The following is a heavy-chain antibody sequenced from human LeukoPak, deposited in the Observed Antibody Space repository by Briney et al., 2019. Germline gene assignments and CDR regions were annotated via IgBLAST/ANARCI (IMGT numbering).Heavy chain of an antibody. Sequence: PSETLSLTCTVSGVSISSYYWSWIRQPPGKGLEWIGEINHSGSTNYNPSLKSRVTISVDTSKNQFSLKLSSVTAADTAVYYCARDSHSSSYYYYYYMDVWGKGTTVTVSS. CDR3: ARDSHSSSYYYYYYMDV. D-gene: IGHD6-6*01. V-gene: IGHV4-34*01. CDR2: INHSGST. J-gene: IGHJ6*03. CDR1: GVSISSYY.